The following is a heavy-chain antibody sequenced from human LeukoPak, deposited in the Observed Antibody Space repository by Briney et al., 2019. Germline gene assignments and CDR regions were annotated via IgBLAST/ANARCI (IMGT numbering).Heavy chain of an antibody. Sequence: GGSLRLSCAASGFTFSSYGMHWVRQAPGKGLEWVAVISYDGSNKYYADSVKGRFTISRDNSKNTLYLQMNSLRAEDTAVYYCARASQWRAKSRPDKWGQGTLVTVSS. J-gene: IGHJ4*02. CDR3: ARASQWRAKSRPDK. CDR1: GFTFSSYG. CDR2: ISYDGSNK. D-gene: IGHD6-19*01. V-gene: IGHV3-30*03.